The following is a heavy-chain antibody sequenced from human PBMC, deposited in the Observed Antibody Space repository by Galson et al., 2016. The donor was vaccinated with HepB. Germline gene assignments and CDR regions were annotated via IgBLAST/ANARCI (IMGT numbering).Heavy chain of an antibody. V-gene: IGHV3-7*01. Sequence: SLRLSCAVSGLTFSDYWMSWVRQAPGKGLEWVANVNQDGSETYYLDSVKGRFTISRDNAKNSLYLQMNSLRGEDTAVYFCAKALKDYYHSSGFFDYWGQGTLVSVSS. J-gene: IGHJ4*02. CDR2: VNQDGSET. CDR3: AKALKDYYHSSGFFDY. CDR1: GLTFSDYW. D-gene: IGHD3-22*01.